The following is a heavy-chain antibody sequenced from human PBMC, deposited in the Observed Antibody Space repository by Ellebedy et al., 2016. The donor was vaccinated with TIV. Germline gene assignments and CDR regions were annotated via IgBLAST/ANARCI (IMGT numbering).Heavy chain of an antibody. CDR1: GDSLSSPLYY. CDR2: VSYTGST. Sequence: MPSETLSLTCSVSGDSLSSPLYYWGWIRQPPGKGLEWIASVSYTGSTYYNASLKTRVTISVDTPKNQLSLRLSSVTASDTAVYFCARQWSVSGRFDFWGQGTLVPVSS. D-gene: IGHD6-19*01. J-gene: IGHJ4*02. CDR3: ARQWSVSGRFDF. V-gene: IGHV4-39*01.